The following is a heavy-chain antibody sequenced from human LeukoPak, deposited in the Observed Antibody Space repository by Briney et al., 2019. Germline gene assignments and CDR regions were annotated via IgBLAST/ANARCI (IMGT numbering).Heavy chain of an antibody. CDR2: ISYDGSNK. D-gene: IGHD6-6*01. CDR1: GFTFSSYG. Sequence: QPGRSLRLSCAASGFTFSSYGMHWVRQAPGKGLEWVAVISYDGSNKYYADSVKGRFTISRDNSKNTLYLQMNSLRAEDTAVYYCAKVTQDKYSSSHVDYWGQGTLVTVSS. V-gene: IGHV3-30*18. CDR3: AKVTQDKYSSSHVDY. J-gene: IGHJ4*02.